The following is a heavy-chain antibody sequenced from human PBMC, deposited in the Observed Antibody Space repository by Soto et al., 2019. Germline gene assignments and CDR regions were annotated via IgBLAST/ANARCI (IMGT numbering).Heavy chain of an antibody. Sequence: SQTLSLTCVISGDSVSSNSAAWNWIRQSPSRGLEWLGRTYYRSKWYNDYAVSVKSRITINPDTSKNQFSLQLNSVTPEDTAVYYCAREAETLNYYYDGRDVWGQGTTVTVSS. D-gene: IGHD3-16*01. CDR3: AREAETLNYYYDGRDV. CDR2: TYYRSKWYN. J-gene: IGHJ6*01. V-gene: IGHV6-1*01. CDR1: GDSVSSNSAA.